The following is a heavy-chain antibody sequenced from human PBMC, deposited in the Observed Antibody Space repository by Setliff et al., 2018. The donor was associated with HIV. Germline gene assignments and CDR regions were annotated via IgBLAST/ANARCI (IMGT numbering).Heavy chain of an antibody. D-gene: IGHD6-19*01. V-gene: IGHV4-61*05. J-gene: IGHJ4*02. CDR1: GGSISSSSYY. CDR2: INTSGST. CDR3: ARDPNTGWYYLDF. Sequence: SETLSLTCTVSGGSISSSSYYWGWNRQPPGKGLEWIGHINTSGSTKYNPSLKSRLTMSVDSSGNQFSLTLTSVTAADTAVYYCARDPNTGWYYLDFWGPGALVTVSS.